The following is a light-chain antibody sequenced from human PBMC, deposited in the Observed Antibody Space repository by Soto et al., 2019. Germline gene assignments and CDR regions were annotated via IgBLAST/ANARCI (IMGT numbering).Light chain of an antibody. J-gene: IGKJ1*01. Sequence: DIQMTQSPSTLSASVGDRVTITCRASQSISYWLAWYQQKPGKAPKILIYDASSLESGVPSRFSGSGSGTEFTLTISSLQPDDFATYYCQQYKNYYPTFGQGTKVDIK. CDR2: DAS. CDR1: QSISYW. V-gene: IGKV1-5*01. CDR3: QQYKNYYPT.